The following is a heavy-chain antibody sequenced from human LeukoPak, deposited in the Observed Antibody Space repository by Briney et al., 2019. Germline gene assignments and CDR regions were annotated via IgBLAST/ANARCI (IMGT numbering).Heavy chain of an antibody. Sequence: PGGSLRLSCIAYGLLFGDYGMTWVRQAPGKGLEWIGFIRSKAYGGTTEYAASVQGRFTISRDESKKIAYLNMNSLQTDDTAVYHCTVQVVPSDNWFDPWGRGTQVTVSS. CDR1: GLLFGDYG. D-gene: IGHD2-8*02. CDR3: TVQVVPSDNWFDP. V-gene: IGHV3-49*04. J-gene: IGHJ5*02. CDR2: IRSKAYGGTT.